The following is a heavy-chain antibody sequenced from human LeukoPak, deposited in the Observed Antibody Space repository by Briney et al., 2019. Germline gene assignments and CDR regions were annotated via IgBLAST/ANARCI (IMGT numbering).Heavy chain of an antibody. CDR3: ARGSQNAFDI. Sequence: GGSLRLSCAASGFTFSDYGMSWVRQAPGKGLEWVSTISGGGGYTYYADSVKGRFTISRDNSKNTLYLQMNSLRAEDTAVYYCARGSQNAFDIWGQGTMVTVSS. V-gene: IGHV3-23*01. D-gene: IGHD2-15*01. CDR1: GFTFSDYG. CDR2: ISGGGGYT. J-gene: IGHJ3*02.